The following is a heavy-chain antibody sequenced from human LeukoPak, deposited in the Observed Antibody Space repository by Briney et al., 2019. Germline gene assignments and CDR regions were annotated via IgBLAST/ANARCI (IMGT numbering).Heavy chain of an antibody. CDR3: AREYNWNYVAYYYYGMDV. CDR2: IIPIFGTA. D-gene: IGHD1-7*01. CDR1: GGTFSSYA. Sequence: SVKVSCKASGGTFSSYAISWVRQAPGQGLEWVGGIIPIFGTANYAQKFQGRVTITADESTSTAYMELSSLRSEDTAVYYCAREYNWNYVAYYYYGMDVWGQGTTVTVSS. J-gene: IGHJ6*02. V-gene: IGHV1-69*13.